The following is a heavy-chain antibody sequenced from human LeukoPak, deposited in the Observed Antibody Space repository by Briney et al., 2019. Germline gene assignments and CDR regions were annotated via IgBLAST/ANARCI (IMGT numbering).Heavy chain of an antibody. CDR1: GGSISSYY. D-gene: IGHD6-19*01. V-gene: IGHV4-59*04. CDR2: IYHSGKP. J-gene: IGHJ3*02. CDR3: AKGKQWLASDAFNI. Sequence: SETLSLTCTVSGGSISSYYWNWIRQPPGKGLEWIGSIYHSGKPYYNPSLQSRLTISVDTSKNQFSLKLSSVTAADTAVYYCAKGKQWLASDAFNIWGQGTMVTVSS.